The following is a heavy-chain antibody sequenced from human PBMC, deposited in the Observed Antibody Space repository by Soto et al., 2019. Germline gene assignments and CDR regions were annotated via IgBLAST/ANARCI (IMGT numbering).Heavy chain of an antibody. CDR2: IYYSGST. V-gene: IGHV4-39*01. D-gene: IGHD3-10*01. Sequence: PSETLSLTCTVSGGSISSSSYYWGWFRQPPGKGLEWIGSIYYSGSTYYNPSLKSRVTISVDTSKNQFSLKLSSVTAADTAVYYCARLGGSGSYPLYWGQGTLVTVSS. J-gene: IGHJ4*02. CDR1: GGSISSSSYY. CDR3: ARLGGSGSYPLY.